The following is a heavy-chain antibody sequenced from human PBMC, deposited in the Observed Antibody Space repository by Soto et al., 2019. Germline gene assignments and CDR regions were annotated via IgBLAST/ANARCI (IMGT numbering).Heavy chain of an antibody. CDR2: ISAYNGNT. J-gene: IGHJ6*02. D-gene: IGHD1-20*01. V-gene: IGHV1-18*01. Sequence: QVQLVQSGAEVKKPGASVKVSCKASGYTFTSYGLSWVRQAPGQGIAWMGGISAYNGNTNYAQKLQGRVTMTTDTATSTAYMELRSLSSDDTAVYYCARDSEDAYNWNYYGMDVWGQGTTVTVSS. CDR3: ARDSEDAYNWNYYGMDV. CDR1: GYTFTSYG.